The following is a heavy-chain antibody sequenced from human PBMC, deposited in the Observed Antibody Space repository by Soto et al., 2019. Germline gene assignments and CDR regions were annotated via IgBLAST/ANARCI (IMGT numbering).Heavy chain of an antibody. CDR1: GFSLSTRGVG. CDR2: IYWDDDK. Sequence: SGPTLVNPTQTLTLTCTFSGFSLSTRGVGVGWIRQPPGKALEWLALIYWDDDKNYSPSLKSRLTITKDTSNNQVVLTMTNMDPLDTGTYYCAHRKIGRSNIYYFYGMDVWGQGTTVTVSS. D-gene: IGHD4-4*01. V-gene: IGHV2-5*02. CDR3: AHRKIGRSNIYYFYGMDV. J-gene: IGHJ6*02.